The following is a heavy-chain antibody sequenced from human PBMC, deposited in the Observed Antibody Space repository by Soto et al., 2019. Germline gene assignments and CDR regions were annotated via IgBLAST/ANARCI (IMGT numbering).Heavy chain of an antibody. Sequence: QVQLVQSGADVKKPGSSVRVSCKASGDTFNFYSIKWVRQAPGLGLQWMGRINPILSMSNYAPRFQGRVTMTADKSTSTAYMELSSLRSEDTAMYYCATSYGSGYRAFDSWGQGALVTVSS. D-gene: IGHD3-10*01. CDR3: ATSYGSGYRAFDS. J-gene: IGHJ4*02. CDR2: INPILSMS. V-gene: IGHV1-69*02. CDR1: GDTFNFYS.